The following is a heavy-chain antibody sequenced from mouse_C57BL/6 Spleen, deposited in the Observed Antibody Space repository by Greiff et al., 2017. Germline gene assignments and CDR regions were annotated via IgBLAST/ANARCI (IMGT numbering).Heavy chain of an antibody. D-gene: IGHD1-1*01. J-gene: IGHJ1*03. V-gene: IGHV1-69*01. CDR2: IDPSDSYT. Sequence: QVHVKQPGAELVMPGASVKLSCKASGYTFTSYWMHWVKQRPGQGLEWIGEIDPSDSYTNYNQKFKGKSTLTVDKSSSTAYMQLSSLTSEDSAVYYGARDYGSRRYFDVWGTGTTVTVSS. CDR1: GYTFTSYW. CDR3: ARDYGSRRYFDV.